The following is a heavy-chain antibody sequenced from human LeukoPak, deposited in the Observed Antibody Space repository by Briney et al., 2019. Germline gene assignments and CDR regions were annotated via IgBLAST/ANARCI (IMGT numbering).Heavy chain of an antibody. CDR2: IRKGGSDK. CDR3: AKDSNWAFDY. Sequence: GGSLRLSCGASGFTFSRYGMHWVRQAPGKGLEWVTYIRKGGSDKYYADSVKGRFTISRDSSKNMVYLQMTSLRAEDTALYYCAKDSNWAFDYWGQGTLVSVSS. V-gene: IGHV3-30*02. D-gene: IGHD7-27*01. J-gene: IGHJ4*02. CDR1: GFTFSRYG.